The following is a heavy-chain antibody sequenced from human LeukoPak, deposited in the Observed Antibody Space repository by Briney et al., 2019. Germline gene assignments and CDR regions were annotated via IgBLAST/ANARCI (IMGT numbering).Heavy chain of an antibody. CDR3: AREPYYYDSSGYPKYYYYGMDV. Sequence: ASVKVSCKVSGYTLTELSMHWVRQAPGKGLEWMGGFDPEDGETIYAQKFQGRVTMTEDTSTDTAYMELSSLTSEDTAVYYCAREPYYYDSSGYPKYYYYGMDVWGQGTTVTVSS. J-gene: IGHJ6*02. CDR1: GYTLTELS. V-gene: IGHV1-24*01. CDR2: FDPEDGET. D-gene: IGHD3-22*01.